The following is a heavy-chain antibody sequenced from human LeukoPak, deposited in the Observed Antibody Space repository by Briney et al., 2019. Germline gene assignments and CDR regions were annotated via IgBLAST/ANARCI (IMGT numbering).Heavy chain of an antibody. D-gene: IGHD4-17*01. CDR3: ARVVNGDYAIDY. V-gene: IGHV3-30-3*01. J-gene: IGHJ4*02. Sequence: GGSLRLSCAASGFTVSSNYMSWVRQAPGKGLEWVAVISCDGSNKYYADSVKGRFTISRDNAKNSLYLQMNSLRAEDTAVYYCARVVNGDYAIDYWGQGTLVTVSS. CDR1: GFTVSSNY. CDR2: ISCDGSNK.